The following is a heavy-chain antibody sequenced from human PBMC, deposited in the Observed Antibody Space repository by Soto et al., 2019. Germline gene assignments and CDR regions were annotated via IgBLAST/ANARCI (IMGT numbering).Heavy chain of an antibody. CDR2: ISGSGGST. CDR1: GFTFRNYA. V-gene: IGHV3-23*01. CDR3: AKGLTNLPAAGTGGDY. J-gene: IGHJ4*02. Sequence: EVQLLESGGSLVQPGGSLRLSCAASGFTFRNYAMSWVRQAPGKGLEWVSVISGSGGSTYYADSVKGRFTISRDNAKNTLYLQMNSLRAEDTAVYYCAKGLTNLPAAGTGGDYLGQGTLVTVSS. D-gene: IGHD6-13*01.